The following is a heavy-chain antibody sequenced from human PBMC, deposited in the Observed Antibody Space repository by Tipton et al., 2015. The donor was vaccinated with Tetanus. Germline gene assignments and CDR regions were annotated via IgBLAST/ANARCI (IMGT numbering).Heavy chain of an antibody. J-gene: IGHJ4*02. CDR3: ARVVGAAAGTKVDY. CDR2: IYYRGST. V-gene: IGHV4-31*03. CDR1: GGSISSGGYY. D-gene: IGHD6-13*01. Sequence: TLSLTCTVSGGSISSGGYYWSWIRQHPGEGLEGIGYIYYRGSTYYNPSLKSRVTISVDTSKNQFSLKLSSVTAADTAVYYCARVVGAAAGTKVDYWGQGTLVTVSS.